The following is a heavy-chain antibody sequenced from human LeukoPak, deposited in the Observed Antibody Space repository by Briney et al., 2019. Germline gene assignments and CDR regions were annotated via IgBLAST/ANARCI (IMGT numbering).Heavy chain of an antibody. CDR3: ARGNLWDYRRYYYYMDV. J-gene: IGHJ6*03. CDR1: GYSMSSGYY. Sequence: SETLSLTCTVSGYSMSSGYYWSWIRQPPGKGLEWIGEINHRGSTNYNPSLKSRVTMSVDTSKNQFSLKLSSVTAADTAVYYCARGNLWDYRRYYYYMDVWGKGTTVTVSS. D-gene: IGHD4-11*01. CDR2: INHRGST. V-gene: IGHV4-34*01.